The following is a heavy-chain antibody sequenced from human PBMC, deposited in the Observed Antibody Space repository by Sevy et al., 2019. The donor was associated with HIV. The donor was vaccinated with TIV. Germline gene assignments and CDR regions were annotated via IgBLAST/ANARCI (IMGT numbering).Heavy chain of an antibody. V-gene: IGHV3-21*06. Sequence: RGSLRLSCAASGFTFSSFNMNWVRQAPGKGLEWVSSISGLSNYIYYAESLKGRFIISRDNAKNTLYLQMNSLRADDTAVYYCARGPPDGSYDYFDYWGQGTLVTVSS. CDR3: ARGPPDGSYDYFDY. D-gene: IGHD1-26*01. J-gene: IGHJ4*02. CDR2: ISGLSNYI. CDR1: GFTFSSFN.